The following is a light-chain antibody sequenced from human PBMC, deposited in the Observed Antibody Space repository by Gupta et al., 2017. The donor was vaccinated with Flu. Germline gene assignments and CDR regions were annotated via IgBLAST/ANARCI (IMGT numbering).Light chain of an antibody. CDR1: SSNIGTKT. J-gene: IGLJ3*02. V-gene: IGLV1-44*01. Sequence: QSVLTQPPSTSGTPGQRVTIPCSGSSSNIGTKTVDWYQQLPGSAPKLLIYSNNRRPSGVPDRFSGSKSGTSASLAISGLQAEDEADYYCAAWDASLNGPVFGGGTKLTVL. CDR3: AAWDASLNGPV. CDR2: SNN.